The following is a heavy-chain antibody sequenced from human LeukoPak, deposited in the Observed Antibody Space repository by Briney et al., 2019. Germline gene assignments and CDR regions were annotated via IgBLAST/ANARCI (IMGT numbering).Heavy chain of an antibody. CDR1: GGSFSNYY. D-gene: IGHD3-10*01. V-gene: IGHV4-4*07. Sequence: SETLSLTCTVSGGSFSNYYWSWIRQPAGKGLEWIGRINTSGTTNYNPSLKSRVTMSVDMSKNQFSLKVTSVTAADTAVYYCARGVYGLEKGGLDYWGQGTLVTVSS. CDR2: INTSGTT. J-gene: IGHJ4*02. CDR3: ARGVYGLEKGGLDY.